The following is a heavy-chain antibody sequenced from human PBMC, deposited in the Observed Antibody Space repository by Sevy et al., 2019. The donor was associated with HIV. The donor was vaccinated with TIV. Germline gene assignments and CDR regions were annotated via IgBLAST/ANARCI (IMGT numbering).Heavy chain of an antibody. J-gene: IGHJ4*02. Sequence: ASVKVSCKASGYSFTYSAMQWVRQAPGQGLEWMGWINAGNGNTKYSQKFKGRVTITRDTSARTVYLELSSLRPEDTAVYYCAKDAGGGSSYFDYWGQGTLVTVSS. CDR2: INAGNGNT. CDR3: AKDAGGGSSYFDY. D-gene: IGHD2-15*01. CDR1: GYSFTYSA. V-gene: IGHV1-3*01.